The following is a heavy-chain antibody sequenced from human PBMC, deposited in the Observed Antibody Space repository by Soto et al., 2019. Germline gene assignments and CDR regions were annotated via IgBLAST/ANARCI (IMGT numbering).Heavy chain of an antibody. CDR3: ARSRMVVFDY. D-gene: IGHD3-10*01. J-gene: IGHJ4*02. V-gene: IGHV4-59*01. CDR1: GGSISSYY. CDR2: IYYSGST. Sequence: LSLTCTVSGGSISSYYWSWIRQPPGKGLEWIGYIYYSGSTNYNPSLKSRVTISVDTSKNQFSLKLSSVTAADTAVYYCARSRMVVFDYWGQGTLVTVSS.